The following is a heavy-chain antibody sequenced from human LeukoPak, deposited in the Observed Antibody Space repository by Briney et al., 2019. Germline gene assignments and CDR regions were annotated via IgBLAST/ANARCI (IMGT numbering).Heavy chain of an antibody. CDR1: GDSISAYY. CDR3: ATGTYYYDIRGNYEHYFDS. Sequence: SETLSLTCTVSGDSISAYYWSWIRQPPGKGLEWIGYIYHSWSTYLNPSLKSRVTISLDTSKKQFSLKLSSVTAADTAVYYCATGTYYYDIRGNYEHYFDSWGQGTLVTVSS. CDR2: IYHSWST. J-gene: IGHJ4*02. V-gene: IGHV4-59*01. D-gene: IGHD3-22*01.